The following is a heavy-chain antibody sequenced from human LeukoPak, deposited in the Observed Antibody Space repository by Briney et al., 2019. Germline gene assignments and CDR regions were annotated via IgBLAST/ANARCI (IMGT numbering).Heavy chain of an antibody. CDR3: ARDRIIVGATTGADY. J-gene: IGHJ4*02. Sequence: ASVKVSCEASGYTFTSYYMHWVRQAPGQGLEWMGIINPSGGSTSYAQKFQGRVTMTRDTSTSTVYMELSSLRSEDTAVYYCARDRIIVGATTGADYWGQGTLVTVSS. CDR2: INPSGGST. V-gene: IGHV1-46*01. D-gene: IGHD1-26*01. CDR1: GYTFTSYY.